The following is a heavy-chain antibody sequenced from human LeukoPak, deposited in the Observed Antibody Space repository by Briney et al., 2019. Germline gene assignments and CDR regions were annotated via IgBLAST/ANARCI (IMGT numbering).Heavy chain of an antibody. V-gene: IGHV1-2*02. CDR1: GYTFTGYY. CDR3: ARDLGFQGNDY. CDR2: INPNSGGT. D-gene: IGHD3-16*01. Sequence: GASVKVSCKASGYTFTGYYMHWVRQAPGQGLEWMGWINPNSGGTNYAQKFQGRVTITRNTSISTAYMELSSLRSEDTAVYYCARDLGFQGNDYWGQGTLVTVSS. J-gene: IGHJ4*02.